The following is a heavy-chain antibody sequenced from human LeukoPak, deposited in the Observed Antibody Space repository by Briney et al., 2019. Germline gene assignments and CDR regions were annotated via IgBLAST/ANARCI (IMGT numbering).Heavy chain of an antibody. CDR3: ASSRMTTESGFDY. CDR2: INPSGGST. CDR1: GYTFTSYY. D-gene: IGHD4-17*01. J-gene: IGHJ4*02. Sequence: ASVKVSCKASGYTFTSYYMHWVRQAPGQGLEWMGIINPSGGSTSYAQKFQGRVTMTRDSSTSTVYMELSSLRSEDTAVYYCASSRMTTESGFDYWGQGTLVTVSS. V-gene: IGHV1-46*01.